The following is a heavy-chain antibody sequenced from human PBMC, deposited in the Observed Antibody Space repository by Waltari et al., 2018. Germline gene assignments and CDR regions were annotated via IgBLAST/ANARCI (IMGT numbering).Heavy chain of an antibody. Sequence: QVTLRESGPALVKPTQTLTLTCTFSGFSLSTSGMCVSWIRQPPGKALEWLARIDWDDDKYYSTSLTTMLTISKYTSKNQVVLTMTNMDPVDTATYYCARIRVGAPFDYWGQGTLVTVSS. V-gene: IGHV2-70*15. J-gene: IGHJ4*02. D-gene: IGHD1-26*01. CDR2: IDWDDDK. CDR1: GFSLSTSGMC. CDR3: ARIRVGAPFDY.